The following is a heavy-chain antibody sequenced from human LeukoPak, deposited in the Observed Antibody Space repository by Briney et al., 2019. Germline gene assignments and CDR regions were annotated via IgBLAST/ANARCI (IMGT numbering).Heavy chain of an antibody. CDR1: GGSISSSSYY. Sequence: PSETLSLTCTVSGGSISSSSYYWGWIRQPPGKGLEWIGSIYYSGSTYYNPSLKSRVTISVDTSKNQFSLKLSSVTAADTAVYYCARDEVRSVGAFDIWGQGTMVTVSS. CDR2: IYYSGST. CDR3: ARDEVRSVGAFDI. J-gene: IGHJ3*02. V-gene: IGHV4-39*07.